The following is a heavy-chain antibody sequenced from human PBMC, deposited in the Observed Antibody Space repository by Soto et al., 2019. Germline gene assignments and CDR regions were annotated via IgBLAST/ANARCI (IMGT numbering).Heavy chain of an antibody. CDR2: IYYSGST. D-gene: IGHD5-18*01. CDR1: GFSISSYD. CDR3: AGTRIQLMNY. V-gene: IGHV4-59*01. J-gene: IGHJ4*02. Sequence: ELLCISYTVSGFSISSYDGRWIRQPPGKGLEWIGYIYYSGSTNYNPSLKSRVTISVDTSKNQFSLKLSSVTAADTAVYYCAGTRIQLMNYWGQGTLVTGSS.